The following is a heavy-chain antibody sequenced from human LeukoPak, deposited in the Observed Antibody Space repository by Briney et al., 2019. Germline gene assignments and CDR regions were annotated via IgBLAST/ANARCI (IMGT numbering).Heavy chain of an antibody. CDR2: INPNSGGT. CDR3: ARGTRSGWYVLDSRIPYSDYYGMDV. Sequence: GASVKVSCKASGYTFTGYYMHWVRQAPGQGLEWMGWINPNSGGTNYAQKFQGRVTMTRDTSISTAYMELSRLRSDDTAVYYCARGTRSGWYVLDSRIPYSDYYGMDVWGQGTTVTVSS. V-gene: IGHV1-2*02. D-gene: IGHD6-19*01. CDR1: GYTFTGYY. J-gene: IGHJ6*02.